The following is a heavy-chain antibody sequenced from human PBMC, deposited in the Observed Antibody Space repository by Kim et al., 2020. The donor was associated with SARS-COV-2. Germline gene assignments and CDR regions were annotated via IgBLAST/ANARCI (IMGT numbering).Heavy chain of an antibody. Sequence: EQQFRGRLTITADKSPSTAYMELSSLRSEDTAVYYCARDLSGYFDLWGRGTLVTVSS. J-gene: IGHJ2*01. CDR3: ARDLSGYFDL. V-gene: IGHV1-69*04.